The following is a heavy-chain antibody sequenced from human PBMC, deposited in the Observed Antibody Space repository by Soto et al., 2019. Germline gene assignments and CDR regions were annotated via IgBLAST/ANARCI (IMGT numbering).Heavy chain of an antibody. V-gene: IGHV3-30-3*01. Sequence: QVQLVESGGGVVQPGRSLRLSCAASGFTFSSYAMHWVRQAPGKGLEWVAVISYDGSNKYYADSVKGRFTISRDNSKNTLYLQMNSLRAEDTAVYYCASDHPLRCLDYWGQGTLVTVSS. D-gene: IGHD4-17*01. CDR2: ISYDGSNK. J-gene: IGHJ4*02. CDR1: GFTFSSYA. CDR3: ASDHPLRCLDY.